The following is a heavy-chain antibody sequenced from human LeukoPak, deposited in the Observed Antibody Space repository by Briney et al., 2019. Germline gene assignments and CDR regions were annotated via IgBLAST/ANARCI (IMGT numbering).Heavy chain of an antibody. Sequence: GASVKVSCKASGGTFSSYAISWVRQAPGQGLEWMGGIIPIFGTANYAQKFQGRVTITADESTSTAYMELSSLRSEDTAVYYCARVLGWSYYDSSGYFFDYWGQGTLVTVSS. CDR3: ARVLGWSYYDSSGYFFDY. CDR1: GGTFSSYA. V-gene: IGHV1-69*13. J-gene: IGHJ4*02. D-gene: IGHD3-22*01. CDR2: IIPIFGTA.